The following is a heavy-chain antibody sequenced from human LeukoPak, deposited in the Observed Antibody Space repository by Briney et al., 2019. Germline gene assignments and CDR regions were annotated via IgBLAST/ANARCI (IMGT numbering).Heavy chain of an antibody. Sequence: PGGSLRLSCAASGFTFSNYAMSWVRQAPGKGLEWVSAISGSGRNTYYTDSVKGRFTISRDNSKNTLYLQMNSLRAEDTALYYCAKDWGSSWAVDAFDIWGQGTMVTVSS. D-gene: IGHD6-13*01. CDR3: AKDWGSSWAVDAFDI. CDR2: ISGSGRNT. V-gene: IGHV3-23*01. J-gene: IGHJ3*02. CDR1: GFTFSNYA.